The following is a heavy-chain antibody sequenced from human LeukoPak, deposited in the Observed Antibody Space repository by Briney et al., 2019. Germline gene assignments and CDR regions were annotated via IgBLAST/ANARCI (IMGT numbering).Heavy chain of an antibody. J-gene: IGHJ6*02. V-gene: IGHV3-48*04. CDR2: ISSSSSTI. D-gene: IGHD7-27*01. Sequence: PGGSLRLSCAASGFTFSSYSMNWVRQAPGKGLEWVSYISSSSSTIYYADSVKGRFTISRDNAKNSLYLQMNSLRAEDTAVYYCARDSGRTGGYAPPYYYYGMDVWGQGTTVTVSS. CDR1: GFTFSSYS. CDR3: ARDSGRTGGYAPPYYYYGMDV.